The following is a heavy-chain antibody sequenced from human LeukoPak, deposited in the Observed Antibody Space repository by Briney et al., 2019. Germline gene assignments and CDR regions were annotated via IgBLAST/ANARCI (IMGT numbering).Heavy chain of an antibody. CDR3: AKDYDYVWGSYRYLDY. D-gene: IGHD3-16*02. J-gene: IGHJ4*02. Sequence: SGGSLRLSCAASGFTFSSYAMHWVRQAPGKGLEWVAVISYDGSNKYYADSVKGRFTISRDNSKNTLYLQMNSLRAEDTAVYYCAKDYDYVWGSYRYLDYWGQGTLVTVSS. V-gene: IGHV3-30-3*01. CDR1: GFTFSSYA. CDR2: ISYDGSNK.